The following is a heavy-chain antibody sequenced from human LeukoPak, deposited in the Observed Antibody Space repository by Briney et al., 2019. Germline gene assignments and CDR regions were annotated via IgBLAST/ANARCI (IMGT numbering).Heavy chain of an antibody. J-gene: IGHJ4*01. V-gene: IGHV4-59*08. D-gene: IGHD1-26*01. CDR1: GGSIITYY. CDR2: VHDSGTT. CDR3: ARHGGSLGYFDY. Sequence: PSETLSLTCTVPGGSIITYYWSWIRQTPGKGLEWIGYVHDSGTTNYNPSLKGRVTISSDTSKNQFSLNLRSVSAADTATYYCARHGGSLGYFDYWGHGTLVTVSS.